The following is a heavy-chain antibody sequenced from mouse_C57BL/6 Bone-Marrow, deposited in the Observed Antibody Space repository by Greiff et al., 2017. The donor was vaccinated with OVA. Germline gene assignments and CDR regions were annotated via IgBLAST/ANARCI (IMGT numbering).Heavy chain of an antibody. D-gene: IGHD2-1*01. V-gene: IGHV5-4*01. J-gene: IGHJ4*01. CDR1: GFTFSSYA. CDR2: ISDGGSYT. Sequence: EVQVVECGGGLVKPGGSLKLSCAASGFTFSSYAMSWVRQTPEKRLEWVATISDGGSYTYYPDNVKGRFTISRDNAKNNLYLQMSHLKSEDTAMYYCAREVDGNYGDAMDYWGQGTSVTVSS. CDR3: AREVDGNYGDAMDY.